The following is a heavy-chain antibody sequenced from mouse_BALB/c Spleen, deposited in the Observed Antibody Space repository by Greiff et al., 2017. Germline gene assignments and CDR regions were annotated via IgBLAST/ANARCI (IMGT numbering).Heavy chain of an antibody. Sequence: QVQLKQSGAELVRPGVSVKISCKGSGYTFTDYAMHWVKQSHAKSLEWIGVISTYYGDASYNQKFKGKATMTVDKSSSTAYMELARLTSEDSAIYYCATYYYGFAYWGQGTLVTVSA. D-gene: IGHD1-1*01. V-gene: IGHV1S137*01. J-gene: IGHJ3*01. CDR1: GYTFTDYA. CDR3: ATYYYGFAY. CDR2: ISTYYGDA.